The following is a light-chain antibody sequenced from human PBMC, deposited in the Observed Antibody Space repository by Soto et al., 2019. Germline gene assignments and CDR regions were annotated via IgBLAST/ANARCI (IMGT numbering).Light chain of an antibody. CDR3: SSYTISSTVV. V-gene: IGLV2-14*03. J-gene: IGLJ2*01. Sequence: QSALTQPASVSGSPGQSITISCTTSSSYISSYNYVSWYQQHTGKAPRLIIYDVSSRPSGISNRFSVSKSGNTVSLTISGLQAEDEADYFCSSYTISSTVVFGGGTRVTVL. CDR1: SSYISSYNY. CDR2: DVS.